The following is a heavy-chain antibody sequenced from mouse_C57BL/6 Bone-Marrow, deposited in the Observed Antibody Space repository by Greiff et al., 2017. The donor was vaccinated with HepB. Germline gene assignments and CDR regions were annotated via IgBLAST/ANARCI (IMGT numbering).Heavy chain of an antibody. CDR3: ASPNWYFDV. Sequence: VHVKQSGPVLVKPGASVKMSCKASGYTFTDYYMNWVKQSHGKSLEWIGVINPYNGGTSYNQKFKGKATLTVDKSSSTAYMELNSLTSEDSAVYYCASPNWYFDVWGTGTTVTVSS. CDR1: GYTFTDYY. CDR2: INPYNGGT. V-gene: IGHV1-19*01. J-gene: IGHJ1*03.